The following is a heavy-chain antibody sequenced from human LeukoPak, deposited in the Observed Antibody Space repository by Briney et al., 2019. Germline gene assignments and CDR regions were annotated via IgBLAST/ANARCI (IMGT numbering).Heavy chain of an antibody. CDR2: IRQDGITK. D-gene: IGHD6-6*01. Sequence: GGSLRLSCATSGFTFTTYWMSWVRQAPGKGLEWVANIRQDGITKYYVDSVKGRFTVSRDNGIYSLFLQMNSLRAEDTAVYYCARGDGSSSGLYFDSWGRGTLVTVSS. CDR1: GFTFTTYW. J-gene: IGHJ4*02. V-gene: IGHV3-7*01. CDR3: ARGDGSSSGLYFDS.